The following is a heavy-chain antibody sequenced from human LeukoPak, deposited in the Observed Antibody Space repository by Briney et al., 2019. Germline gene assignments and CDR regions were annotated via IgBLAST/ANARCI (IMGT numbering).Heavy chain of an antibody. V-gene: IGHV1-2*02. CDR3: ARDIVVVPAARNYYYYGMDV. CDR2: INPNSGGT. J-gene: IGHJ6*02. Sequence: SVKVSCKASGYTFTGYYMHWVRQAPGQGLEWMGWINPNSGGTNYAQKFQGRVTMTRDTSISTAYMELSRLRSDDTAVYYCARDIVVVPAARNYYYYGMDVWGQGTTVTVSS. CDR1: GYTFTGYY. D-gene: IGHD2-2*01.